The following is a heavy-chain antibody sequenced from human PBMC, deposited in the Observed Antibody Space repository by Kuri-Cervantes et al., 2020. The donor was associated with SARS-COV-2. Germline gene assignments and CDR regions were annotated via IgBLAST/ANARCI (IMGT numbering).Heavy chain of an antibody. CDR2: ITWDGYNT. CDR1: GFTFSAYT. CDR3: TKVFGVGSNINYFDS. D-gene: IGHD3-10*02. J-gene: IGHJ4*02. V-gene: IGHV3-43D*03. Sequence: GGSLRVSSVAPGFTFSAYTLYWVRQAPGKGLEWVSCITWDGYNTFYADSVKGRFTMSRDSSKNSLYLQMNSLRVEDTARYYCTKVFGVGSNINYFDSWGQGTVVTVSS.